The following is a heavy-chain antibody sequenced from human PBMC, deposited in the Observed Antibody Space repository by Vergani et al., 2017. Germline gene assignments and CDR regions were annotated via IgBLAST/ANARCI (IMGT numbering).Heavy chain of an antibody. Sequence: EVQLLESGGGLVQPGGSLRLSCAASGFTFSSYAMSWVRQAPGKGLEWVSAISGSGGSTYYADSVKGRFTIARDNSKNTLYLQMNSLRAEDTAVYYCAKPQQLVGGWDYWGQGTLVTVSS. J-gene: IGHJ4*02. V-gene: IGHV3-23*01. CDR1: GFTFSSYA. CDR2: ISGSGGST. CDR3: AKPQQLVGGWDY. D-gene: IGHD6-13*01.